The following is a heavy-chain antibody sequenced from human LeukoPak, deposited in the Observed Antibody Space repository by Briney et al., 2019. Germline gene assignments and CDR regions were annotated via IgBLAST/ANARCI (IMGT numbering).Heavy chain of an antibody. CDR2: ISYDGSNK. D-gene: IGHD1-20*01. J-gene: IGHJ5*02. Sequence: GRSLRLSCAASGFTFSSYGMHWVRQAPGKGLEWVAVISYDGSNKYYADSVKGRFTISRDNSKNSLYLQMNSLRVEDTAIYYCAGGEYNWNGFDPWGQGTLVTISS. V-gene: IGHV3-30*03. CDR1: GFTFSSYG. CDR3: AGGEYNWNGFDP.